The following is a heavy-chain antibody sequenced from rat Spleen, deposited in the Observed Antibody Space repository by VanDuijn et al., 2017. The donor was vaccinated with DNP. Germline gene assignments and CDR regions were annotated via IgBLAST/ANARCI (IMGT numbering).Heavy chain of an antibody. Sequence: EVQLVESGGGLVQPGRSLKLSCEVSGFTFSDYYMAWVRQAPKKGLEWVASISYEGSSTYYGDSVKGRFTISRDNAKSTLYLQMNSLRSEDTATYYCARYYGYYYAMDAWGQGTSVTVSS. CDR2: ISYEGSST. V-gene: IGHV5-22*01. D-gene: IGHD1-6*01. CDR3: ARYYGYYYAMDA. CDR1: GFTFSDYY. J-gene: IGHJ4*01.